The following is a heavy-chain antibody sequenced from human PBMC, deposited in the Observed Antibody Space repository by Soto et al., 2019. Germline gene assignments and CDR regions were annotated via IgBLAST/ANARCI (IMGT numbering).Heavy chain of an antibody. CDR3: AAGGGLPRYY. CDR1: GGSISSGGYS. J-gene: IGHJ4*02. CDR2: IYHSGTT. D-gene: IGHD5-12*01. Sequence: QLQLQESGSGLVKPSQTLSLTCAVSGGSISSGGYSWSWIRQPPGKGLEWSGYIYHSGTTYYNPSLKSRVTISVDRSKNQFSLRLGSVTAADTAVYYCAAGGGLPRYYWGQGTLVTVSS. V-gene: IGHV4-30-2*01.